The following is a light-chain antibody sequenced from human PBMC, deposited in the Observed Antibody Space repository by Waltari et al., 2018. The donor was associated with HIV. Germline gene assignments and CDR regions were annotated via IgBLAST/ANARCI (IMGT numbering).Light chain of an antibody. Sequence: DIQMTQSPSSLSTSVGTRVTMICRASQSISNYLNWYQQKAWRAPKLLIYAATTLQRGVPSRFTGSGSGTDFSLTISSLQPEDFAIYYCQQSDTTPWTFGQGTKVDLK. CDR3: QQSDTTPWT. J-gene: IGKJ1*01. CDR2: AAT. CDR1: QSISNY. V-gene: IGKV1-39*01.